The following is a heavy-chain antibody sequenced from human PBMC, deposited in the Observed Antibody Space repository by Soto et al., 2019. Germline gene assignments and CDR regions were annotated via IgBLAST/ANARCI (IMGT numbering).Heavy chain of an antibody. V-gene: IGHV1-2*04. D-gene: IGHD2-8*01. Sequence: RASVTVSCKASGYSFTDYHIHWVRQAPGQGLEWLGRINPKSGGTSTAQKFQGWVTMTRDRSISTVYMELTRLRSDDTAVYFCARGHSTDCSNGVCSFFYNHEMDVWGQGTTVTVSS. CDR3: ARGHSTDCSNGVCSFFYNHEMDV. J-gene: IGHJ6*02. CDR2: INPKSGGT. CDR1: GYSFTDYH.